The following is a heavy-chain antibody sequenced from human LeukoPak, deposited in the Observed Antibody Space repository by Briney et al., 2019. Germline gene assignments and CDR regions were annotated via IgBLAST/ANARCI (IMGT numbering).Heavy chain of an antibody. J-gene: IGHJ4*02. CDR2: IKQGGSEK. CDR1: GFTFSSYS. Sequence: GGSLRLSCAASGFTFSSYSMNWVRQAPGKGLEWVANIKQGGSEKYYVDSVKGRFTISRDNAKNSLYLQMNSLRAEDTALYYCAKDSGMKGMDYWGQGTLVTVSS. V-gene: IGHV3-7*03. D-gene: IGHD2-15*01. CDR3: AKDSGMKGMDY.